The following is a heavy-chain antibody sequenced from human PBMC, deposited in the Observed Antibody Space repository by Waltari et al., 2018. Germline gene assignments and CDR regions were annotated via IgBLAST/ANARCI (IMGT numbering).Heavy chain of an antibody. V-gene: IGHV3-48*03. Sequence: EVPLVAFGGGLAQPGGPLRLPCAASGFTFSSYELHWVRQTPGKGLEWVSYISTSGSTIYDTDAVKGRFTVSRDNAKNSLYLQMNSLRAEDTGVYYCARDGGYSYGYVDYWGQGTLVTVSS. CDR1: GFTFSSYE. D-gene: IGHD5-18*01. CDR3: ARDGGYSYGYVDY. CDR2: ISTSGSTI. J-gene: IGHJ4*02.